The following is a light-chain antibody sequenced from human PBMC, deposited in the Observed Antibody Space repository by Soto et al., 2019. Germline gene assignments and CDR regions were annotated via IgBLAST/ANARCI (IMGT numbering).Light chain of an antibody. J-gene: IGLJ1*01. CDR2: EVN. V-gene: IGLV2-8*01. Sequence: QSALTQPASVSGSPGQSITISCTGTSTDVVGYNYVSWYQQHPGKAPKLMIYEVNKRPSGVPDRFSGSKSGNTASPTVSGLQAEDEADYYCSSYAGSTNPNFVFGTGTKVTVL. CDR3: SSYAGSTNPNFV. CDR1: STDVVGYNY.